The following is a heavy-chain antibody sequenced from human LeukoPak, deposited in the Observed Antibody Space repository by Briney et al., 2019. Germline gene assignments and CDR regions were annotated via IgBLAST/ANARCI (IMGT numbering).Heavy chain of an antibody. CDR2: ISYDGSNK. Sequence: GGSLRLSCAASGFTFSSYAMHWVRQAPGKGLEWVAVISYDGSNKYYADSVKGRFTISRDNSKNTLYLQMNSLRAEDTAVYYCSTEGGGYRVPTAGWFDPWGQGTLVTVSS. V-gene: IGHV3-30*04. J-gene: IGHJ5*02. D-gene: IGHD5-12*01. CDR3: STEGGGYRVPTAGWFDP. CDR1: GFTFSSYA.